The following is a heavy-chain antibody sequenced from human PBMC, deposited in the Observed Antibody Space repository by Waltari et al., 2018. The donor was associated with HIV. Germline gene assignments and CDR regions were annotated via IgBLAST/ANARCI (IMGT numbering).Heavy chain of an antibody. CDR2: INPSNGST. CDR1: GYSFITDY. J-gene: IGHJ5*02. D-gene: IGHD2-2*01. V-gene: IGHV1-46*01. CDR3: ARDQPTDVVEPAFSRNWFDP. Sequence: QVQLVQSGAEVKKPGASVRISCKTSGYSFITDYIHWVRQAPGQGLEWMGIINPSNGSTVYVQKFQGRVTMTRDTSTSTVYMELGNLRSEDTAVYYCARDQPTDVVEPAFSRNWFDPWGQGTLVTVSS.